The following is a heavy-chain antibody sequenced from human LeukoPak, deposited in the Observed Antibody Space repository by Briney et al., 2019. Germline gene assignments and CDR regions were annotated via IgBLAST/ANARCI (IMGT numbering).Heavy chain of an antibody. Sequence: GGSLRLSCAASGFTFSSYIMNWVPQAPGKGPEWFSSISSSSAYIYYADSVKGRFTISRDNAKSSLFLQMNSLRDEDTAVYYCATSSIALAGTVDYWGQGTLVTVPS. V-gene: IGHV3-21*01. D-gene: IGHD6-19*01. CDR2: ISSSSAYI. CDR1: GFTFSSYI. CDR3: ATSSIALAGTVDY. J-gene: IGHJ4*02.